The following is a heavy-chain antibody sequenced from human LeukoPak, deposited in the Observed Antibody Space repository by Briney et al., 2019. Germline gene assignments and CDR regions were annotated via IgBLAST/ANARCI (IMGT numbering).Heavy chain of an antibody. J-gene: IGHJ6*02. V-gene: IGHV3-43*01. CDR1: GFTFDDYT. CDR2: ISWDGGST. Sequence: GGSLRLSCAASGFTFDDYTMHWVRQAPGKGLEWVSLISWDGGSTYYADSVKGRFTISRDNSKNSLYLQMNSLRTEDTALYYCAKDIREGDFYYYGMDVWGQGTTVTVSS. CDR3: AKDIREGDFYYYGMDV.